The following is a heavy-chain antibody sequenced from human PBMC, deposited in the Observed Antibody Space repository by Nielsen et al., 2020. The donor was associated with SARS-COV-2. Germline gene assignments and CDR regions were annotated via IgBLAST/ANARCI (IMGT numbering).Heavy chain of an antibody. Sequence: SVKVSCKASGFTFTSSAMQWVRQARGQRLEWIGWIVVGSGNTNYAQKFQERVTITRDMSTSTAYMELSSLRSEDTAVYYCTTRGYSSSSDSAWYYYYGMDVWGQGTTVTVSS. V-gene: IGHV1-58*02. CDR2: IVVGSGNT. D-gene: IGHD6-6*01. J-gene: IGHJ6*02. CDR1: GFTFTSSA. CDR3: TTRGYSSSSDSAWYYYYGMDV.